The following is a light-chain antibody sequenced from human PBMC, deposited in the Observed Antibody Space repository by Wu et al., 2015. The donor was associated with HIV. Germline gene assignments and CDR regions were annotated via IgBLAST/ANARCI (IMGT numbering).Light chain of an antibody. CDR2: AAS. J-gene: IGKJ1*01. CDR1: QGISSY. Sequence: DIQMTQSPSSLSASVGDRVTITCRASQGISSYLNWYQQKPGKAPKLLIYAASNLQSRVPSRFSGSGSGTDFTLTISSLQPEDFATYYCQQSYSTLWTFGQGTKVEIK. V-gene: IGKV1-39*01. CDR3: QQSYSTLWT.